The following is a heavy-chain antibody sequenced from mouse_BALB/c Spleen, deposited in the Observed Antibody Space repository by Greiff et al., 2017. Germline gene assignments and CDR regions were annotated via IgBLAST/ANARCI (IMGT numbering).Heavy chain of an antibody. CDR1: GFTFSSYA. V-gene: IGHV5-9-4*01. CDR2: ISSGGSYT. D-gene: IGHD2-4*01. J-gene: IGHJ4*01. Sequence: EVKLVESGGGLVKPGGSLKLSCAASGFTFSSYAMSWVRQSPEKRLEWVAEISSGGSYTYYPDTVTGRFTISRDNAKNTLYLEMSSLRSEDTAMYYCAREGDYDRYYAMDYWGQGTSVTVSS. CDR3: AREGDYDRYYAMDY.